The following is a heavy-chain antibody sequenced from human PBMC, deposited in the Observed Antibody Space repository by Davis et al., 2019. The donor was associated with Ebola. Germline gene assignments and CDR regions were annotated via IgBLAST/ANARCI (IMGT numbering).Heavy chain of an antibody. V-gene: IGHV5-51*01. CDR2: IYPGDSYT. CDR1: GYTFTTYW. J-gene: IGHJ4*02. CDR3: ARRGGWSGAFLDY. Sequence: GESLNTSCKGSGYTFTTYWLGWVRQMPGKGLEWMGIIYPGDSYTRYSPSFQGQVTISADKSISTAYLQWSSLKASDTAMYYCARRGGWSGAFLDYWGQGTLVTVSS. D-gene: IGHD3-3*02.